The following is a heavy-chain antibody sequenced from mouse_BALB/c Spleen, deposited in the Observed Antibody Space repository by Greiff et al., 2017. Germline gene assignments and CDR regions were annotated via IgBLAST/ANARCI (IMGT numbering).Heavy chain of an antibody. CDR1: GYTFTSYW. CDR3: TRKHVYYGNYMGY. V-gene: IGHV1-5*01. Sequence: EVQLQQSGTVLARPGASVKMSCKASGYTFTSYWMHWVKQRPGQGLEWIGAIYPGNSDTSYNQKFKGKAKLTAVTSTSTAYMELSSLTNEDSAVYYCTRKHVYYGNYMGYWGQGTTLTVSA. J-gene: IGHJ2*01. CDR2: IYPGNSDT. D-gene: IGHD2-1*01.